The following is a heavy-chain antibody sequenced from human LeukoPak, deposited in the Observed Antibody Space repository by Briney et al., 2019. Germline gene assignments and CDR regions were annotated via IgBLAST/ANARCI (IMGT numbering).Heavy chain of an antibody. CDR3: ARERYSSNLRYFDY. Sequence: ASVKVSCKASGYTFTGYYMHWVRQAPGQGLEWMGRINPNSGGTNYAQKFQGRVTMTRDTSISTAYVELSRLRSDDTAVYYCARERYSSNLRYFDYWGQGTLVTVSS. J-gene: IGHJ4*02. D-gene: IGHD6-19*01. CDR2: INPNSGGT. CDR1: GYTFTGYY. V-gene: IGHV1-2*06.